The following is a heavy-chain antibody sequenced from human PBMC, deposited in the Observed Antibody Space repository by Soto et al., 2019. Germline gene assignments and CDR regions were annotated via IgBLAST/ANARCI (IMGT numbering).Heavy chain of an antibody. J-gene: IGHJ4*02. D-gene: IGHD2-15*01. CDR3: ANEPTRGYRDY. V-gene: IGHV3-30*18. Sequence: QVQLVESGGGVVQPGRSLRLSCAASGLTFTSYGMHWVRQAPGKGLEWVAVISFDGTDKYYADSVKGRFTISRDNSKNTLYLQMNSLRAADTAVYYCANEPTRGYRDYWGQGTLVTVSS. CDR1: GLTFTSYG. CDR2: ISFDGTDK.